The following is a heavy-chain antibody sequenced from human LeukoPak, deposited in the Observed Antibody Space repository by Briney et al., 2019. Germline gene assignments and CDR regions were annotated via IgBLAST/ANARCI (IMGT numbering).Heavy chain of an antibody. V-gene: IGHV3-30-3*01. Sequence: GRSLRLSCAASGYTFSSYAMHWVRQAPGKGLEWVAVISYDGSNKYYADSVKGRFTISRDNSKNTLYLQMNSLRAEDTAVYYCARDPVAGTGGYFDYWGQGTLFTVSS. CDR2: ISYDGSNK. J-gene: IGHJ4*02. CDR1: GYTFSSYA. CDR3: ARDPVAGTGGYFDY. D-gene: IGHD6-19*01.